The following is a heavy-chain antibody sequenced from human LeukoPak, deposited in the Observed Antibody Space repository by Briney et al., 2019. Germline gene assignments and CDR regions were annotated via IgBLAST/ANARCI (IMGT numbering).Heavy chain of an antibody. CDR1: GFTFSSYA. D-gene: IGHD3-10*01. J-gene: IGHJ3*02. V-gene: IGHV3-64*01. CDR3: ARDGVRGVNDAFDI. Sequence: PGGSLRLSCAASGFTFSSYAMHWGRQAPGKGLEYVSAISSNGGSTYYANSVKGRFTISRDNSKNTLYLQMGSLRAEDMAVYYCARDGVRGVNDAFDIWGQGTMVTVSS. CDR2: ISSNGGST.